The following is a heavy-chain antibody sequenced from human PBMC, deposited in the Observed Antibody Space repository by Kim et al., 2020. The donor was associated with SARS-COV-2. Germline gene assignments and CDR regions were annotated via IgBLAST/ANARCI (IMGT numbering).Heavy chain of an antibody. Sequence: GGSLRLSCAASGFTFSSYGMHWVRQAPGKGLEWVAVISYDGSNKYYADSVKGRFTISRDNSKNTLYLQMNSLRAEDTAVYYCAKVGGNYYDSSGYYPYYYYMDVWGKGTTVTVSS. D-gene: IGHD3-22*01. CDR2: ISYDGSNK. CDR3: AKVGGNYYDSSGYYPYYYYMDV. V-gene: IGHV3-30*18. J-gene: IGHJ6*03. CDR1: GFTFSSYG.